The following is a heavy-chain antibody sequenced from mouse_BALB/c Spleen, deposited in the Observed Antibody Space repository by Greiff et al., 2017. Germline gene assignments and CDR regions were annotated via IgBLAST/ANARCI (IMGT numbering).Heavy chain of an antibody. CDR2: IYPYNGGT. V-gene: IGHV1S29*02. CDR1: GYTFTDYN. D-gene: IGHD2-3*01. CDR3: ARSGYDGYYGFAY. J-gene: IGHJ3*01. Sequence: EVQLQQSGPELVKPGASVKISCKASGYTFTDYNMHWVKQSHGKSLEWIGYIYPYNGGTGYNQKFKSKATLTEDNSSSTAYMELRSLTSEDSAVYYCARSGYDGYYGFAYWGQGTLVTVSA.